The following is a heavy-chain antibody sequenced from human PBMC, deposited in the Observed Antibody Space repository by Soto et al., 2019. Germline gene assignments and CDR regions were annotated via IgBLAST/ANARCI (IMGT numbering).Heavy chain of an antibody. CDR3: ERRYYYDGSGPYGMDV. CDR1: GFTFNSYG. D-gene: IGHD3-22*01. J-gene: IGHJ6*02. CDR2: ISASGGSR. V-gene: IGHV3-23*01. Sequence: HPGGSLRLSCAVSGFTFNSYGMSWVRQAPGKGLEWVSAISASGGSRYYADSVKGRFTISRDNSKNTLFLQMNSLSAEDTAVYYCERRYYYDGSGPYGMDVWGQGTTVTVSS.